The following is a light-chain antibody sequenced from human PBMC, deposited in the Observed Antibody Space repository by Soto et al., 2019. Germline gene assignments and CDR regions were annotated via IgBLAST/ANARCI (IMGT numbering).Light chain of an antibody. J-gene: IGLJ1*01. CDR1: SSDVGSYNL. V-gene: IGLV2-23*01. Sequence: QSALTQPASVSGSPGQSITITWTATSSDVGSYNLVSWYQQHPGKAPKLMIYEGSKRPSGVSNRFSGSKSGNTASLTISGLQAEDEADYYCCSYAGSSTFVFGTGTKLTVL. CDR3: CSYAGSSTFV. CDR2: EGS.